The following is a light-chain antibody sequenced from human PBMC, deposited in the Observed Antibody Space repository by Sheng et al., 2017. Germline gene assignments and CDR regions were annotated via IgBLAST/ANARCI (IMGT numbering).Light chain of an antibody. Sequence: EIVLTQSPATLSFSPGERATLSCRASQSVSSYLAWYQQKPGQAPRLLIYGASNRATGIPDRFSGSGSGTDFTLTISRLEPEDVAVYYCHQYNNWPPGDTFGQGTKAGDQT. J-gene: IGKJ2*01. CDR3: HQYNNWPPGDT. CDR2: GAS. CDR1: QSVSSY. V-gene: IGKV3-11*01.